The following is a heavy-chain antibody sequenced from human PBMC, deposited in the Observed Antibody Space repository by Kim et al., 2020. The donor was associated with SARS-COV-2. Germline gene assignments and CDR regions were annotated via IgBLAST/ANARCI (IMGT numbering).Heavy chain of an antibody. D-gene: IGHD6-19*01. CDR1: GGTFSSYA. J-gene: IGHJ4*02. CDR2: IIPILGIA. CDR3: AREALGSGWYVWFDY. V-gene: IGHV1-69*04. Sequence: SVKVSCKASGGTFSSYAISWVRQAPGQGLEWMGRIIPILGIANYAQKFQGRVTITADKSTSTAYMELSSLRSEDTAVYYCAREALGSGWYVWFDYWGQGTLVTVSS.